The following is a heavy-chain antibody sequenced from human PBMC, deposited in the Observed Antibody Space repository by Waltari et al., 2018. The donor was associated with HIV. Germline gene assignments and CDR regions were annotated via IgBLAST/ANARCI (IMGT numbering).Heavy chain of an antibody. Sequence: QLQLQESGPGLVTPPETLSLTCTVSGGSTSSSSYYWGWIRQPPGKGLEWIGSIDYSGSTYYNPSLKSRVTISVDTSKNQCSLKLSSVTAADTAVYYCARQFIGGVATIAYWGQGTLVTVSS. CDR1: GGSTSSSSYY. CDR3: ARQFIGGVATIAY. D-gene: IGHD5-12*01. V-gene: IGHV4-39*01. CDR2: IDYSGST. J-gene: IGHJ4*02.